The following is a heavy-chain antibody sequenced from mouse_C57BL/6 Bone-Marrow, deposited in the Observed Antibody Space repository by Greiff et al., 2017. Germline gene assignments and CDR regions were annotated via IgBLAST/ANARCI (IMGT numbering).Heavy chain of an antibody. V-gene: IGHV1-62-2*01. CDR2: FYPGSGSI. CDR3: ARHEGLWYFDV. Sequence: VVQPGASVMLSCKASGYTFTASTIHWVQQRSGQGLEWIGWFYPGSGSIKYNEKFKDKATLTADKSSSAVYMELSRLTSEDSAVYFCARHEGLWYFDVWGTGTTVTVTS. J-gene: IGHJ1*03. CDR1: GYTFTAST.